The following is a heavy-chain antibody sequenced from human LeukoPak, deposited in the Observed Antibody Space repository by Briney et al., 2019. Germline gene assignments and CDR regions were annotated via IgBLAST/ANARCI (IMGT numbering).Heavy chain of an antibody. J-gene: IGHJ5*02. CDR2: INHSGST. CDR3: ARGLWLRDFDP. D-gene: IGHD5-12*01. V-gene: IGHV4-34*01. CDR1: GGSFSGYY. Sequence: SETLSLTCAVYGGSFSGYYWSWIRQPPGKGLEWIGEINHSGSTNYNPSLKSRVTISVDTSKNQFSLKLSSVTAADTAVYYCARGLWLRDFDPWGQGTLVTVSS.